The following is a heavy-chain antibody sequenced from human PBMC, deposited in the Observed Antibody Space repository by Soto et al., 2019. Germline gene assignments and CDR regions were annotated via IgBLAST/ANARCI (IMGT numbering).Heavy chain of an antibody. J-gene: IGHJ3*02. D-gene: IGHD2-21*02. Sequence: SETLSLTYTVSGASISSGGHYWTWIRQHPGKGLEWIGNIYYSGSTYYSPSLKSRVTISIDTSNNQVSLKLSSVTAADTAVYYCARDVLVTAIRPGAFDIWGQGTMVTVSS. CDR3: ARDVLVTAIRPGAFDI. CDR1: GASISSGGHY. CDR2: IYYSGST. V-gene: IGHV4-31*03.